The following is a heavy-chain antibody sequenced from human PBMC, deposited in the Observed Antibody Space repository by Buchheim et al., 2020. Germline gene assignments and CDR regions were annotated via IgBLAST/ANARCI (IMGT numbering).Heavy chain of an antibody. V-gene: IGHV4-34*02. CDR2: INHSGST. D-gene: IGHD4-17*01. CDR3: ARGPGDYARYYFDY. CDR1: GGSFSNYY. J-gene: IGHJ4*02. Sequence: QVQLQLWGAGLLKPSETLSLTCAVYGGSFSNYYWSWIRQPPGKGLEWIGEINHSGSTNYNPSLKSRVTISVDTSKNQFSLKLSSVTAADTAVYYCARGPGDYARYYFDYWGQGTL.